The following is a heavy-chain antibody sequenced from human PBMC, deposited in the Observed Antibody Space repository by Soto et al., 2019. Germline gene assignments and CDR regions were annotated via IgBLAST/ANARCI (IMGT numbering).Heavy chain of an antibody. V-gene: IGHV3-30*18. CDR2: ISYDGSNK. D-gene: IGHD3-10*01. CDR1: GFTFSSYG. J-gene: IGHJ6*02. Sequence: GGSLRLSCAASGFTFSSYGMHWVRQAPGKGLEWVAVISYDGSNKYYADSVKVRFTISRDNSKNTLYLQMNSLRAEDTAVYYCAKAGTPGSYYYGMDVWGQGTTVTVSS. CDR3: AKAGTPGSYYYGMDV.